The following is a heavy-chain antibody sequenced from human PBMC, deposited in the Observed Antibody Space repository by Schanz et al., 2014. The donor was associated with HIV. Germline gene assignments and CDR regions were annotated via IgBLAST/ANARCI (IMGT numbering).Heavy chain of an antibody. CDR3: ARDSPVAAGTLDY. D-gene: IGHD6-13*01. J-gene: IGHJ4*02. V-gene: IGHV1-69*01. Sequence: QVQLVQSGAEVKKTGSSVKVSCKASGGTFNIYTISWVRQAPGQGLEWVGGIIPLFGTSNYAQKFQGRATITADESTSTAYMELSSLRSEDTAVYYCARDSPVAAGTLDYWGQGTLVTVSS. CDR1: GGTFNIYT. CDR2: IIPLFGTS.